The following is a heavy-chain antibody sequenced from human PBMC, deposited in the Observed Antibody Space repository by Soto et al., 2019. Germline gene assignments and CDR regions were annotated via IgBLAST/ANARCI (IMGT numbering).Heavy chain of an antibody. CDR3: AKGRGDYSPFDY. V-gene: IGHV3-23*01. CDR2: IGASDGGT. CDR1: GFTFSECE. D-gene: IGHD4-17*01. Sequence: WSLRLSCAASGFTFSECEMSWVRQSPERGLEWVSAIGASDGGTYYADSVQGRFTISRDNSRNTVYLQMHSLRAEDTAIYYCAKGRGDYSPFDYWGQGYLVTVS. J-gene: IGHJ4*02.